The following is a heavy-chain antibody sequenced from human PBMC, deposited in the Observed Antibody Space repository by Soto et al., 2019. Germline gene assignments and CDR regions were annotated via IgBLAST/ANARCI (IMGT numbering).Heavy chain of an antibody. CDR3: ARGLFPRSYGSYFQH. CDR2: INHSGST. Sequence: LSLTCTVSGGSISSYYWSWIRQPPGKGLEWIGEINHSGSTNYNPSLKSRVTISVDTSKNQFSLKLSSVTAADTAVYYCARGLFPRSYGSYFQHWGQGTLVTVSS. CDR1: GGSISSYY. J-gene: IGHJ1*01. V-gene: IGHV4-34*01. D-gene: IGHD5-18*01.